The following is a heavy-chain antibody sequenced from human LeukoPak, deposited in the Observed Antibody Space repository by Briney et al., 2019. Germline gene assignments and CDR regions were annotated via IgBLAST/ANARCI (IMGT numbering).Heavy chain of an antibody. CDR3: ARSGAIFGVVVIRSYFDY. CDR2: VHHSGST. D-gene: IGHD3-3*01. V-gene: IGHV4-34*01. Sequence: SESLSLTCAVYGGSFTNYRWSWIRQPPGKGLEWIGEVHHSGSTNYNPSLESRVTLSVNTSKNQFALELGSVTAADTGIYYCARSGAIFGVVVIRSYFDYWGQGIRVTVSS. CDR1: GGSFTNYR. J-gene: IGHJ4*02.